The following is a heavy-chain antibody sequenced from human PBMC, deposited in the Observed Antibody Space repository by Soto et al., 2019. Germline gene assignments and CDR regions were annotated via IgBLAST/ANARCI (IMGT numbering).Heavy chain of an antibody. CDR3: ARVPVVTPTLRWFDP. Sequence: ASVKVSCKASGYTFTSYGISWVRQAPGQGLEWMGWISAYNGNTNYAQKLQGRVTMTTDTSTSTAYMELRSLRSDDTAVYYCARVPVVTPTLRWFDPWGQGTLVTVPQ. D-gene: IGHD2-15*01. CDR1: GYTFTSYG. J-gene: IGHJ5*02. V-gene: IGHV1-18*01. CDR2: ISAYNGNT.